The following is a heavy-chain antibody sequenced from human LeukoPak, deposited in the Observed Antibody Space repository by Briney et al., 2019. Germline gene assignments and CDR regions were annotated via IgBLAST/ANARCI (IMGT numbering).Heavy chain of an antibody. CDR3: ARGLGYYFDY. CDR1: GGSISSSSYY. Sequence: SETLSLTCTVSGGSISSSSYYWGWIRQPPGKGLEWIGSIYHSGSTYYNPSLKSRVTISVDTSKNQFSLKLSSVTAADTAVYYCARGLGYYFDYWGQGTLVTVSS. J-gene: IGHJ4*02. CDR2: IYHSGST. V-gene: IGHV4-39*07. D-gene: IGHD3-16*01.